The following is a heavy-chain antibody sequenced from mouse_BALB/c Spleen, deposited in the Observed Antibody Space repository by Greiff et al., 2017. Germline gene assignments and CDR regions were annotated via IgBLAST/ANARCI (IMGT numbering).Heavy chain of an antibody. J-gene: IGHJ3*01. Sequence: QVQLQQSGAELVKPGASVKMSCKASGYTFTSYWMHWVKQRPGQGLEWIGYINPSTGYTEYNQKFKDKATLTEDKSYSTAYMQLSSLTSEDSAVYYCAGRNGSFPFAYWGQGTLVTVSA. D-gene: IGHD1-1*02. CDR2: INPSTGYT. CDR1: GYTFTSYW. CDR3: AGRNGSFPFAY. V-gene: IGHV1-7*01.